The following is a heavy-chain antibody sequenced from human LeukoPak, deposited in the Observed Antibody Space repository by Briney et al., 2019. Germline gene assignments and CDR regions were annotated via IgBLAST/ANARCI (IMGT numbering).Heavy chain of an antibody. J-gene: IGHJ6*03. CDR1: GYTFTSYG. Sequence: ASVKVSCKASGYTFTSYGISWVRQAPGQGLEWMGWISAYNGNTNYAQKLQGRVTMTTDTSTSTAYMELRSLRSDDTAVYYCARVGRIAAAGTGPSADLLNYYYYYMDVWGKGTTVTVSS. D-gene: IGHD6-13*01. V-gene: IGHV1-18*01. CDR3: ARVGRIAAAGTGPSADLLNYYYYYMDV. CDR2: ISAYNGNT.